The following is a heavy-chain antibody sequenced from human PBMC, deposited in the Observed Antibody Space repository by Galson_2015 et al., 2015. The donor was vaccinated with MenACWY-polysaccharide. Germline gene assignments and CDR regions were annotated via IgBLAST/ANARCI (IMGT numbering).Heavy chain of an antibody. CDR1: GFTFSSYG. Sequence: SLRLSCAASGFTFSSYGMNWVRQAPGKGLEWVAVIWSDGSNKYYADSVKGRFTISRDNSKNTLYLQMNSLRADDTAVNYCARAGTASVDFDFWGQGTLVTVSS. J-gene: IGHJ4*02. CDR3: ARAGTASVDFDF. D-gene: IGHD6-13*01. V-gene: IGHV3-33*01. CDR2: IWSDGSNK.